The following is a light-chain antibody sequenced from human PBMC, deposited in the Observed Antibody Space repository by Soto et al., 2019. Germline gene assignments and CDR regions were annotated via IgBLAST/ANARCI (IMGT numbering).Light chain of an antibody. CDR3: RQYGSSPSYT. Sequence: EIVLTQSPGTLSLSPGERATLSCRASQSVSSSSYLAWYQQKPGQAPRLLIYGASSRAPGIPDRFSGSGSATDFALTISRLEPEDFAVYYCRQYGSSPSYTFGQGTKLEIK. J-gene: IGKJ2*01. CDR1: QSVSSSSY. V-gene: IGKV3-20*01. CDR2: GAS.